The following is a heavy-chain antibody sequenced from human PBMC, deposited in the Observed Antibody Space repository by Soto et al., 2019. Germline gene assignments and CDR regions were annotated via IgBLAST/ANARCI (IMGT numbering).Heavy chain of an antibody. D-gene: IGHD3-10*02. CDR1: GFSFSDYE. J-gene: IGHJ4*02. CDR3: AICSSSKKVDY. Sequence: EVQLVESGGGVVQPGGSLRLSCAASGFSFSDYEMNWVRQAPGKGLEWVSYSSRSGSTIEYADSVKGRCSISRDYAKTSRYLQMTSLRVEDTAVYDCAICSSSKKVDYWGQGNLVTVSS. V-gene: IGHV3-48*03. CDR2: SSRSGSTI.